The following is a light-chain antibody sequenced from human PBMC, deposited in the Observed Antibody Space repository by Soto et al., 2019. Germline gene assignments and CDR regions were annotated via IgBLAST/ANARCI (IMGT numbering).Light chain of an antibody. J-gene: IGKJ1*01. CDR2: KAS. CDR1: QTISSW. CDR3: QQYNIYWT. Sequence: SQMAQSPSTLSGSVGERGTITYRARQTISSWFAWYQQKPEKPHKLLIYKASTLKRGVPSRFSGSGSGTEFTLTISSLQPDDFATYYCQQYNIYWTFGQGTKVDI. V-gene: IGKV1-5*03.